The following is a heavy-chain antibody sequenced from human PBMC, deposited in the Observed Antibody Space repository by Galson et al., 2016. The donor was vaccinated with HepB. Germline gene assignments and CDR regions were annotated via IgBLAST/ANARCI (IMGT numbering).Heavy chain of an antibody. J-gene: IGHJ4*02. CDR2: IFSNDEK. CDR3: ARIRGVIAGTARLDY. V-gene: IGHV2-26*01. Sequence: PALVKPPQTLTLTCTVSGFSLSSARMGVSWIRQPPGKALEWLAHIFSNDEKSYNISLKSRLTISKDTSKSQVVLTMTNMDPVDTATYYCARIRGVIAGTARLDYGGQGILFTVSA. CDR1: GFSLSSARMG. D-gene: IGHD2-21*01.